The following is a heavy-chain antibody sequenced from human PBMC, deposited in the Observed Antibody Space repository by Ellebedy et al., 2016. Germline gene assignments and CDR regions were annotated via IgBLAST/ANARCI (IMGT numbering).Heavy chain of an antibody. J-gene: IGHJ4*02. CDR2: ISYDSTYK. V-gene: IGHV3-21*01. D-gene: IGHD4-11*01. CDR3: ARDSASHLRFSYTDY. CDR1: GFSISGYE. Sequence: GGSLRLSXATSGFSISGYEMSWVRQAPGKGLEWVSSISYDSTYKYYAGSVRGRFTISRDNAKDSLFLEMNSLRAEDTAVYYCARDSASHLRFSYTDYWGRGTLIAVSS.